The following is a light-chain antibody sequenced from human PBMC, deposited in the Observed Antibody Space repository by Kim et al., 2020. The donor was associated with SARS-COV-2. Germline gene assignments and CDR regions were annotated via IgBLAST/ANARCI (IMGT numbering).Light chain of an antibody. V-gene: IGKV3-15*01. Sequence: EIVMTQSPATLSVSPGKRATLSCRASQSVSNNLAWYQHKPGQPPRLLIYGASTRATGVPARFSGSGSGTDFTLTVSSLQSEDFAVYYCHQYNDWPPGDTFGQGTKLEIK. CDR1: QSVSNN. CDR2: GAS. CDR3: HQYNDWPPGDT. J-gene: IGKJ2*01.